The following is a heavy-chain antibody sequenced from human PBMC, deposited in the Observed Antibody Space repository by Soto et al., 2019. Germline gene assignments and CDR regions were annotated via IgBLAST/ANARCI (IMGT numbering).Heavy chain of an antibody. CDR2: IGAHNGNT. V-gene: IGHV1-18*01. D-gene: IGHD1-1*01. CDR1: GYAFTTYG. CDR3: ARGRYGDY. Sequence: QVHLVQSGAAVKKPGASVKVSCKGSGYAFTTYGITWVRQAPGQGLEWMGWIGAHNGNTNYAQKLQGRVTVTRDTSTSTAYMELRSLRSDDTAVYYCARGRYGDYWGQGALVTVSS. J-gene: IGHJ4*02.